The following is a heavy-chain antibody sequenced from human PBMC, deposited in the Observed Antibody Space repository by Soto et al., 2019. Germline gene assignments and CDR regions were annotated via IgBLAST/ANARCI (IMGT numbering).Heavy chain of an antibody. CDR1: GGAISSSTYY. Sequence: QVQLQESGPGLVKPSETLFLTCTVSGGAISSSTYYWGWIRQPPGKGLELIGFIYYSGSAYYNPSLTSRVTISIDTSKNQFSLKLTSVTAADTAVFYCARHGVDYGDYASYYYYGMDVWGRGTTVTVSS. D-gene: IGHD4-17*01. V-gene: IGHV4-39*01. J-gene: IGHJ6*02. CDR3: ARHGVDYGDYASYYYYGMDV. CDR2: IYYSGSA.